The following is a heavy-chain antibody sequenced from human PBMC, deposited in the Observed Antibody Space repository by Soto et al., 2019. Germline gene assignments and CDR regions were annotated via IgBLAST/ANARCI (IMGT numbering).Heavy chain of an antibody. CDR2: IKQDGSEK. D-gene: IGHD3-3*01. J-gene: IGHJ4*02. V-gene: IGHV3-7*01. CDR3: ARSPPHITIFGVVIPAPVDY. Sequence: VGSLRLSCAASGFTFSSYWMSWVRQAPGKGLEWVANIKQDGSEKYYVDSVKGRFTISRDNAKNSLYLQMNSLRAEDTAVYYCARSPPHITIFGVVIPAPVDYWGQGTLVTVSS. CDR1: GFTFSSYW.